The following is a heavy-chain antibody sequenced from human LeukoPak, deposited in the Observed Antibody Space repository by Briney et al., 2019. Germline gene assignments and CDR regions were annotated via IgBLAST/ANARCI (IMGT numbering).Heavy chain of an antibody. J-gene: IGHJ3*02. CDR1: GFTFSSYA. D-gene: IGHD5-18*01. CDR2: ISGSGGST. Sequence: GGSLRLSCAASGFTFSSYAMRWVRQAPGKGLEWVSAISGSGGSTYYADSVKGRFTISRDNSKNTLYLQMNSLRAEDTAVYYCAKVVHLDTDAFDIWGQGTMVTVSS. V-gene: IGHV3-23*01. CDR3: AKVVHLDTDAFDI.